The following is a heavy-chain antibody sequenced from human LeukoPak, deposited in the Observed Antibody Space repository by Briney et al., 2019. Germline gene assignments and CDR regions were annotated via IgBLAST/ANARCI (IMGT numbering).Heavy chain of an antibody. Sequence: GASVKVSCKASGYTLTSYDINWVRHGTGQGLEWMGWMNPNSGNTGYAQKLQGRVTMTRDTFLSTAYMELCSLRSQDTAVYYCARSWPYYYDSIGYSDWGQGTLVTVSS. CDR2: MNPNSGNT. CDR1: GYTLTSYD. CDR3: ARSWPYYYDSIGYSD. V-gene: IGHV1-8*01. D-gene: IGHD3-22*01. J-gene: IGHJ4*02.